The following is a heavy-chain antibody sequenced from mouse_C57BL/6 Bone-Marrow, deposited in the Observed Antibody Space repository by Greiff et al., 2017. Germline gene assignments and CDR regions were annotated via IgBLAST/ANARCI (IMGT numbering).Heavy chain of an antibody. J-gene: IGHJ2*01. V-gene: IGHV1-54*01. CDR3: ARRVDY. Sequence: VQLQQSGAELVRPGTSVKVSCKASGYAFTNYLIEWVKQRPGQGLEWIGVINPGSGGTNYNEKFKGKATLTADKSSSTAYMQLSSLTAEDSAVYFGARRVDYWGQGTTLTVSS. CDR1: GYAFTNYL. CDR2: INPGSGGT.